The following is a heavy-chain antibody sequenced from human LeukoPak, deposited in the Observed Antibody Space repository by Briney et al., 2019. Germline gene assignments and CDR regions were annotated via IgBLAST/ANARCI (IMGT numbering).Heavy chain of an antibody. D-gene: IGHD6-19*01. CDR3: ARDQGGWYFERLAPPITTFDY. V-gene: IGHV3-23*01. Sequence: PGGSLRLSCAASGFTFSSYAMSWVRQAPGKGLEWVSAISGSGGSTYYADSVKGRFTISRDNAKNSLYLQMNSLRAEDTAVYYCARDQGGWYFERLAPPITTFDYWGQGTLVTVSS. CDR1: GFTFSSYA. CDR2: ISGSGGST. J-gene: IGHJ4*02.